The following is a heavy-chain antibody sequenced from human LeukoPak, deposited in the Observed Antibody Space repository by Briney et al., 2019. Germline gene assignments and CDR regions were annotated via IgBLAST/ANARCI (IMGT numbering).Heavy chain of an antibody. CDR1: GGSISSYY. D-gene: IGHD3-3*01. CDR2: IYYSGST. Sequence: PSETLSLTCTVSGGSISSYYWSWIRQPPGKGLEWIGYIYYSGSTNYNPSLKSRVTISVDTSKNQFSLKLSSVTAADTAVYYCAKDPPLRDYFDYWGQGTLVTVST. J-gene: IGHJ4*02. CDR3: AKDPPLRDYFDY. V-gene: IGHV4-59*01.